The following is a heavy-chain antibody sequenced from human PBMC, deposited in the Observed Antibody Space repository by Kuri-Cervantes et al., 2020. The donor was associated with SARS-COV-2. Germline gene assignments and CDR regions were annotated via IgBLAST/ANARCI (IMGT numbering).Heavy chain of an antibody. J-gene: IGHJ3*02. CDR1: GGSISSSSNY. CDR3: AHSNDILTGYLDAFDI. Sequence: LRLSCTVSGGSISSSSNYWGWIRQPPGKALEWLALIYWDDDKRYSPSLKSRLTITKDTSKNQVVLTMTNMDPVDTATYYCAHSNDILTGYLDAFDIWGQGTMVTVSS. V-gene: IGHV2-5*08. CDR2: IYWDDDK. D-gene: IGHD3-9*01.